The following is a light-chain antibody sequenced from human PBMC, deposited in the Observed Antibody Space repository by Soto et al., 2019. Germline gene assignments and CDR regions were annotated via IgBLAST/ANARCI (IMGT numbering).Light chain of an antibody. V-gene: IGKV3-20*01. CDR2: GAS. CDR3: QQYGSSPPT. Sequence: EIVLTQSPGTLSLSPRERATLSCGASQSVSSSYLAWYQQKPGQAPRLLIYGASSRATGIPDRFSGSGSGTDFTLTISRLEPEDFAVYYCQQYGSSPPTFGQGTKVDIK. CDR1: QSVSSSY. J-gene: IGKJ1*01.